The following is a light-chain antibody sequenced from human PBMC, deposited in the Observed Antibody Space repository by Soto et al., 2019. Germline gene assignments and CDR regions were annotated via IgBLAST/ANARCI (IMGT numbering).Light chain of an antibody. J-gene: IGKJ1*01. CDR3: HQYGILPRT. CDR1: QSVSSTY. Sequence: EIVLTQSPGTLSLSPGERATLSCRASQSVSSTYLAWFQQKPGQAPRLLIYGASNRPTDIPDRFSGSGPGTDFSLTISRLEPEDFAVYYCHQYGILPRTFWQGTKVDIK. CDR2: GAS. V-gene: IGKV3-20*01.